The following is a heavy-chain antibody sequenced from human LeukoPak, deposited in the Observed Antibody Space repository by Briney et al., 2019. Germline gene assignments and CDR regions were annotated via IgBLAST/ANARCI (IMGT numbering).Heavy chain of an antibody. V-gene: IGHV1-2*02. Sequence: GASVTVSFTASGYTFTVYYMHWVRHAPRQGLEWMGWINPNSGGTNYAQKFQGRVTMTRDTSISTAYMELSRLRSDDTAVYYCARVVRYFDWLLLDAFDSWGEGTMVGVSS. CDR3: ARVVRYFDWLLLDAFDS. CDR2: INPNSGGT. D-gene: IGHD3-9*01. J-gene: IGHJ3*02. CDR1: GYTFTVYY.